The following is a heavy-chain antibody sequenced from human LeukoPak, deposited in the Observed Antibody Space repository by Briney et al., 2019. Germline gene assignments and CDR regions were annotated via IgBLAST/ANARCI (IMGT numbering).Heavy chain of an antibody. J-gene: IGHJ3*02. CDR3: AKDFDYCSSTSCPLDAFDI. D-gene: IGHD2-2*01. CDR2: ISYDGSNK. Sequence: GGSLRLSCAASGFTFSSYGMHWVRQAPGKGLEWVAVISYDGSNKYYADSVKGRFTISRGNSKNTLYLQMSSLRAEDTAVYYCAKDFDYCSSTSCPLDAFDIWGQGTMVTVSS. CDR1: GFTFSSYG. V-gene: IGHV3-30*18.